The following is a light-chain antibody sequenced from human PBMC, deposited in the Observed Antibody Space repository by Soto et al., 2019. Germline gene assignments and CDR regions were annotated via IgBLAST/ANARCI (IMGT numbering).Light chain of an antibody. CDR3: QQRSNWPPIT. CDR2: GAS. Sequence: EIVLTHSPGTLSLSPGERATLSCRASQSVSSSYLAWYQQKPGQAPRLLIYGASSRATDIPDRFSGSGSGTDFTLTISRLEPEDFAVYYCQQRSNWPPITFGQGTRLEIK. CDR1: QSVSSSY. V-gene: IGKV3D-20*02. J-gene: IGKJ5*01.